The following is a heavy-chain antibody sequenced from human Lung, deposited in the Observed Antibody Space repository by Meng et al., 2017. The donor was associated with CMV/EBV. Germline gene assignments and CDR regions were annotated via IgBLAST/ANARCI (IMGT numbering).Heavy chain of an antibody. CDR1: GYTFISYG. CDR2: ISAYNGRT. Sequence: ASXXVSXKASGYTFISYGISWVRQAPGQGLEWMGWISAYNGRTNYAQKFQGRVTMTTDTSTNTAYTELRSLRSDDTAVYFCARGGYSDYDVRGSDYYYGMDVWXQGTXVNGAS. CDR3: ARGGYSDYDVRGSDYYYGMDV. V-gene: IGHV1-18*01. D-gene: IGHD5-12*01. J-gene: IGHJ6*02.